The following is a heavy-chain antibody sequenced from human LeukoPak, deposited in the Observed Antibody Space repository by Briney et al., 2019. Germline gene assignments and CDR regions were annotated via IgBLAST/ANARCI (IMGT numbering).Heavy chain of an antibody. CDR3: ARGVGCSSTSCFAYYYYYYMDV. V-gene: IGHV3-11*04. Sequence: GGSLGLSCAASGFSFSDYYMSWIRQAPGKGLEWVSHISNSGSSIYYADSVKGRFTISRDNAKNSLYLQMNSLRAEDTAVYYCARGVGCSSTSCFAYYYYYYMDVWGKGTTVTVSS. J-gene: IGHJ6*03. D-gene: IGHD2-2*01. CDR1: GFSFSDYY. CDR2: ISNSGSSI.